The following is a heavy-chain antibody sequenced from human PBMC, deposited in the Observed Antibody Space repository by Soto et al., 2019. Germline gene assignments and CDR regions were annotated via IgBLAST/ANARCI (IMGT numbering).Heavy chain of an antibody. Sequence: SVKVSCKSSGYTFTSYGIHWVRQAPGQRLEWMGGITPMFGTPNYAQKFQGRVTITADESTSTAYMELSSLRSEDTAMYYCARDGTLYDSSAYYYLYWGQGTLVTVYS. V-gene: IGHV1-69*13. J-gene: IGHJ4*02. D-gene: IGHD3-22*01. CDR3: ARDGTLYDSSAYYYLY. CDR2: ITPMFGTP. CDR1: GYTFTSYG.